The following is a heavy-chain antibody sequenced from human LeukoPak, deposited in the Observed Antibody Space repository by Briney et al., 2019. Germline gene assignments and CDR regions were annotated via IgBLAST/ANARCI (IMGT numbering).Heavy chain of an antibody. Sequence: GGSLRLSCAASGLTFSNYWMHWVRQVSGKGLVWVSGINSDGSFTSYADSVKGRFTISRDNSKNTVYLQMNSLRGEDTAIYYCAKGGSSWYPHAFDIWGQGTMVTVSS. J-gene: IGHJ3*02. D-gene: IGHD6-13*01. CDR1: GLTFSNYW. CDR2: INSDGSFT. V-gene: IGHV3-74*01. CDR3: AKGGSSWYPHAFDI.